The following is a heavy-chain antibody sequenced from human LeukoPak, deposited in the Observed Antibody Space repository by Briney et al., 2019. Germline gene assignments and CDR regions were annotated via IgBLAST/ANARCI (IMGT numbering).Heavy chain of an antibody. CDR1: GGSISSSSYY. CDR3: ARESEDRFGVVIHGHYYMDV. V-gene: IGHV4-39*07. D-gene: IGHD3-3*01. Sequence: PSETLSLTCTVSGGSISSSSYYWGWIRQPPGKGLEWIGSIYYSGSTYYNASLKSRVTISVDTSKNQFSLKLSSVTAADTAVYYCARESEDRFGVVIHGHYYMDVWGKGTTVTVSS. J-gene: IGHJ6*03. CDR2: IYYSGST.